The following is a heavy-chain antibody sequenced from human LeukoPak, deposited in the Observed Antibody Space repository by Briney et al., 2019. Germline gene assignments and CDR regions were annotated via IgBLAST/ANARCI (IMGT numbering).Heavy chain of an antibody. Sequence: ASVKVSCKASGGTFTSYDINWVRQATGQGLEWMGWMNPNSGNTGYAQKFQGRVTMTRNTSISTAYMELSSLRSEDTAVYYCARGRGSSSRYFREDYYYGMDVWGQGTTVTVSS. CDR3: ARGRGSSSRYFREDYYYGMDV. V-gene: IGHV1-8*01. J-gene: IGHJ6*02. CDR2: MNPNSGNT. CDR1: GGTFTSYD. D-gene: IGHD6-13*01.